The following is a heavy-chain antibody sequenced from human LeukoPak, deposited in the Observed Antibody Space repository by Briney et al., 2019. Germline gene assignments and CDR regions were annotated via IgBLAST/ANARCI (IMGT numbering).Heavy chain of an antibody. Sequence: GGSLRLSCAASGFTFSNYAMSWVRQAPGKGLGWVSIIGYRGGSIYYAYSVQGRFTISRDNSKNTLSLQMNGLRPEDTAVYYCAKASPLGYCSSTSCLDAFDIWGQGTMVTVSS. V-gene: IGHV3-23*01. CDR2: IGYRGGSI. CDR1: GFTFSNYA. J-gene: IGHJ3*02. CDR3: AKASPLGYCSSTSCLDAFDI. D-gene: IGHD2-2*01.